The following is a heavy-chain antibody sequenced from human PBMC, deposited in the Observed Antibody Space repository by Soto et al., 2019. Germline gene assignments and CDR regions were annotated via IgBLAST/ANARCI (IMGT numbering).Heavy chain of an antibody. J-gene: IGHJ5*02. CDR2: IDGAGRIT. CDR1: GVTPVDLD. D-gene: IGHD2-21*01. CDR3: VKYSRWFDA. Sequence: PLRVRTAVSGVTPVDLDGRRLIQKTGKGLEWVSTIDGAGRITYYADSVKGRFTISRDNSKSTLFLQMESLGADDSAIYYCVKYSRWFDAWGQRVLGTVSS. V-gene: IGHV3-23*01.